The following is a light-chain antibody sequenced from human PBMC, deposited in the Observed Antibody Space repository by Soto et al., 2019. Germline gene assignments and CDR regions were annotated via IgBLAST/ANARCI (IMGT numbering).Light chain of an antibody. Sequence: DIVMTQSPDSLAVSLGERATINCKSSQSVLYSSNNKNYLAWYQQKPGQPPKLLIYWASTRESGVPDRFSGSGYGTDFTLTISSLQAEDVAVYYCQHHYSTPPTFGQGTKVEI. CDR2: WAS. J-gene: IGKJ1*01. CDR3: QHHYSTPPT. CDR1: QSVLYSSNNKNY. V-gene: IGKV4-1*01.